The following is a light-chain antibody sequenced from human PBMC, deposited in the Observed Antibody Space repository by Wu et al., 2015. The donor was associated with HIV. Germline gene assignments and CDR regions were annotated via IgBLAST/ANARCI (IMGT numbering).Light chain of an antibody. J-gene: IGKJ2*01. V-gene: IGKV3-15*01. CDR2: DAS. Sequence: EIVMTQSPDILSVSPGERATLSCRASQRISSNLAWYQQRPGQAPRLLIYDASTRATGFPARVSGSGSGTEFTLTISNMQSEDLAVYYCQQYNSWPYTFGQGTKLEI. CDR3: QQYNSWPYT. CDR1: QRISSN.